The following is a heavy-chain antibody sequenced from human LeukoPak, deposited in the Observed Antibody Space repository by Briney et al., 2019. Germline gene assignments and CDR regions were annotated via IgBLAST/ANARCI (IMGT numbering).Heavy chain of an antibody. CDR1: GGSIRSDY. CDR3: ARRVYYYDSSGYYSDAFDI. J-gene: IGHJ3*02. D-gene: IGHD3-22*01. V-gene: IGHV4-59*08. CDR2: IYYSGST. Sequence: SETLSLTCTVSGGSIRSDYWSWIRQPPGKGLEWIGYIYYSGSTNYNPSLKSRVTISVDTSKNQFSLKLSSVTAADTAVYYCARRVYYYDSSGYYSDAFDIWGQGTMVTVSS.